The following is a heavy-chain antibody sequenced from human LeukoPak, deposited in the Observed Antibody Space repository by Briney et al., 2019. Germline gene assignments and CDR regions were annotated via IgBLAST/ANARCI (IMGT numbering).Heavy chain of an antibody. D-gene: IGHD2-2*03. Sequence: ASVKLSCKASGYSFTSYYMHWVRQAPGQGLEWMGIINPGGGSTSFAQKFQGRVTMTSDTSTSTVYMELNSLRAEDTAVYYCARDVSMDIGGSDRWGPGTLVTVSS. V-gene: IGHV1-46*01. CDR3: ARDVSMDIGGSDR. CDR1: GYSFTSYY. CDR2: INPGGGST. J-gene: IGHJ5*02.